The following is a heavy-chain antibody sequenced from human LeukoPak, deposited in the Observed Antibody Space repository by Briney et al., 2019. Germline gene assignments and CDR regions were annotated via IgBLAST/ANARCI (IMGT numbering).Heavy chain of an antibody. D-gene: IGHD3-10*01. CDR3: ARSLTNPLNLIYYYGSGTRRMGAGMDV. J-gene: IGHJ6*02. CDR2: IYPGDSDT. V-gene: IGHV5-51*01. CDR1: GYSFTSYW. Sequence: GESLKISCKGSGYSFTSYWIGWVRQMPGKGLEWMGIIYPGDSDTRYSPSFQGQVTISADKSISTAYLQWSSLKASDTAMYYCARSLTNPLNLIYYYGSGTRRMGAGMDVWGQGTTVTVSS.